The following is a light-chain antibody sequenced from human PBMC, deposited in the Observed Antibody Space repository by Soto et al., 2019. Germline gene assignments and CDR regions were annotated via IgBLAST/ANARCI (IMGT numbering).Light chain of an antibody. V-gene: IGKV3-15*01. CDR2: GAS. CDR1: QSVCSN. J-gene: IGKJ2*01. Sequence: EIVMTQSPATLSVSPGERATLSCRASQSVCSNLAWYQQKPGQAPRLLIDGASTRATGIPARFSGSGSGTEFTLTISSLQSEDFAVYYCQQYNNWPYTFGQGTKLEIK. CDR3: QQYNNWPYT.